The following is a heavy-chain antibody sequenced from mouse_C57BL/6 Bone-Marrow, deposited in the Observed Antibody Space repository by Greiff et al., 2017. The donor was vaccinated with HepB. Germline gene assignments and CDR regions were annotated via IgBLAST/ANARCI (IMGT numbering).Heavy chain of an antibody. J-gene: IGHJ2*01. V-gene: IGHV1-55*01. Sequence: QVQLQQPGAELVKPGASVKMSCKASGYTFTSYWITWVKQRPGQGLEWIGDIYPGSGSTNYKEKFKSKATLTVDTSSSTAYMQLSSLTSEDSAVYYCASDDYDDGLYFDYWGQGTTLTVSS. CDR1: GYTFTSYW. CDR2: IYPGSGST. D-gene: IGHD2-4*01. CDR3: ASDDYDDGLYFDY.